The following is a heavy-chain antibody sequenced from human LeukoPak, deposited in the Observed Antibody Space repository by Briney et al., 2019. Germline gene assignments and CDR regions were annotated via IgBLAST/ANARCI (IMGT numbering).Heavy chain of an antibody. Sequence: GESLKISCKGSGYSFTSYWIGRVRQMPGKGLEWMGIIYPGDSDTRYSPSFQGQVTISADKPISTAYLQLSSLKASDTAMYYCARQGKVGNIAVAVGSWFDPWGQGTLVTVSS. D-gene: IGHD6-19*01. V-gene: IGHV5-51*01. CDR3: ARQGKVGNIAVAVGSWFDP. CDR1: GYSFTSYW. CDR2: IYPGDSDT. J-gene: IGHJ5*02.